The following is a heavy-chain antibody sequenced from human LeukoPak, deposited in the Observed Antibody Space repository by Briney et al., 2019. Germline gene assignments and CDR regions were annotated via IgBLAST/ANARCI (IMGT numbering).Heavy chain of an antibody. Sequence: GGSLRLSCAASGFTFSSYWMSWVRQAPGKGLEWVSYISSSGSTIYYADSVKGRFTISRDNAKNSLYLQMNSLRAEDTAVYYCARDREYPDAGTDYWGQGTLVTVSS. CDR1: GFTFSSYW. D-gene: IGHD3-10*01. CDR3: ARDREYPDAGTDY. J-gene: IGHJ4*02. V-gene: IGHV3-48*04. CDR2: ISSSGSTI.